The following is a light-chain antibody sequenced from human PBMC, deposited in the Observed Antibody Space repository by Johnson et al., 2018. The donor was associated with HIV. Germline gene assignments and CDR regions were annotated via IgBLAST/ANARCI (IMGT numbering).Light chain of an antibody. Sequence: QSVLTQPPSVSAAPGQKVTISCSGSNSNIGTNYVSWYQQLPGTAPKLLIYENIKRPSGIPDRFSASKSGTSATLGITGLQPGDEADYYCATWDSRLSAGHVFGTGTKVTVL. CDR1: NSNIGTNY. J-gene: IGLJ1*01. CDR2: ENI. V-gene: IGLV1-51*02. CDR3: ATWDSRLSAGHV.